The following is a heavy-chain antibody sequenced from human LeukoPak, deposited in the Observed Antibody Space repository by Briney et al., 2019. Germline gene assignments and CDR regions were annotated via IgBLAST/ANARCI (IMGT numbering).Heavy chain of an antibody. Sequence: PSETLSLTCAVYGGSFSGYHWTWIRQSPGKGLEWIGDINPSGSTYYNPSLKSRLTLSVDTSKNQFPLKLRSVTAADTAVYYCARGRHDITMIVVVMTSVSYYLDVWGKGTTVTVS. J-gene: IGHJ6*03. V-gene: IGHV4-34*01. D-gene: IGHD3-22*01. CDR2: INPSGST. CDR3: ARGRHDITMIVVVMTSVSYYLDV. CDR1: GGSFSGYH.